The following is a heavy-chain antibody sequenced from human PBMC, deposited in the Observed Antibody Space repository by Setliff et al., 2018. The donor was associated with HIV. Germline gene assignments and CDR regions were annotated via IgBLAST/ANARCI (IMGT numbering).Heavy chain of an antibody. V-gene: IGHV3-23*01. CDR3: AKDRCSSTSCYARY. D-gene: IGHD2-2*01. CDR2: MSGINDNT. J-gene: IGHJ4*02. CDR1: GFTFSSYG. Sequence: GGSLRLSCAASGFTFSSYGMNWVRQAPGKGLEWLSLMSGINDNTHYADSVKGRFTISRDNSKNTLYLQMNSLRAEDTAVYYCAKDRCSSTSCYARYWGQGTLVTVSS.